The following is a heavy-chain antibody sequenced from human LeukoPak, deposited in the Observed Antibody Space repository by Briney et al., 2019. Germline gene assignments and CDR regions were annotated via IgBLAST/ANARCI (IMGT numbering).Heavy chain of an antibody. Sequence: SETLSLTCTVSDGSMRNYYWSWIRQPPGKGLEWIGYIYYSGSTKYNPSLKSRVTISVGTSKNQFSLRLSSVTAADTAVYYCARSGYSNLDYWGQGTLVTVSS. J-gene: IGHJ4*02. CDR2: IYYSGST. D-gene: IGHD3-3*01. V-gene: IGHV4-59*08. CDR1: DGSMRNYY. CDR3: ARSGYSNLDY.